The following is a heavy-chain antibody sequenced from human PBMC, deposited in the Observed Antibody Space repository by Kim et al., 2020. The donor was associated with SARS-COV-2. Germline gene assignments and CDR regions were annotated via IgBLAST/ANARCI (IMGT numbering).Heavy chain of an antibody. CDR2: VHYKGST. D-gene: IGHD3-10*01. Sequence: SETLSLTCTVSGDSINPYYWSWIRQPPVKGLEWIGYVHYKGSTNYNPSLESRVTISMDTSKNEFSLKLNSVTAADTAIYYCARGERRGTLGNYRTGKFDYWGSGSLVTVSS. J-gene: IGHJ4*02. V-gene: IGHV4-59*13. CDR1: GDSINPYY. CDR3: ARGERRGTLGNYRTGKFDY.